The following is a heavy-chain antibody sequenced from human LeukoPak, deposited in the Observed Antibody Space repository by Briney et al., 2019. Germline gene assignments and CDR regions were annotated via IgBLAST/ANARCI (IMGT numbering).Heavy chain of an antibody. J-gene: IGHJ3*02. CDR1: GYTFTGYY. CDR2: INPNSGGT. Sequence: ASVKFSCKASGYTFTGYYMHWVRQAPGQGLEWMGWINPNSGGTNYAQKFQGRVTMTRDTSISTAYMELSRLRSDDTAVYYCARVADFWSGYYGSYAFDIWGQGTMVTVSS. D-gene: IGHD3-3*01. V-gene: IGHV1-2*02. CDR3: ARVADFWSGYYGSYAFDI.